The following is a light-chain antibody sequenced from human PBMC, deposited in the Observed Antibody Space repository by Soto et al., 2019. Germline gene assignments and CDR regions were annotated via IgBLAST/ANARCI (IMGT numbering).Light chain of an antibody. V-gene: IGKV1-5*03. CDR2: KAS. Sequence: QMSQSAVTVSSSVGDRVTITCRASQTISNWLAWYQQKPGKAPKLLIYKASTLESGVPSKFSGSGSGTEFTLTISSLQPEDFTTYYCQHYNSYSQPFGQGTKVAIK. J-gene: IGKJ1*01. CDR3: QHYNSYSQP. CDR1: QTISNW.